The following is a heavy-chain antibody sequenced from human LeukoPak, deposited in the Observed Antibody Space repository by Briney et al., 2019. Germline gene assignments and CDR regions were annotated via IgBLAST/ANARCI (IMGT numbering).Heavy chain of an antibody. J-gene: IGHJ5*02. CDR1: GFTFSSYS. Sequence: PGGSLRLSCAASGFTFSSYSMNWVRQAPGKGLEWVSSISSSSSYIYYADSVKGRFTISRDNAKNSLYLQMNSLRAEDTAVYYCARDPYCSGGSCTGWFDPWGQGTLVTVCS. D-gene: IGHD2-15*01. CDR3: ARDPYCSGGSCTGWFDP. V-gene: IGHV3-21*01. CDR2: ISSSSSYI.